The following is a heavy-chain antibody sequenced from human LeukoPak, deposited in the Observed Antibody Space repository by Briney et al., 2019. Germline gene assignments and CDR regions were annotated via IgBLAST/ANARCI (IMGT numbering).Heavy chain of an antibody. CDR3: ARALLLVVPAASRYYYYGMDV. Sequence: SQTLSHTCTVSGGSISSGGYYWSWIRQHPGKGLEWIGYIYYSGSTYYNPSLKSRVTISVDTSKDQFSLKLSSVTAADTAVYYCARALLLVVPAASRYYYYGMDVWGQGTTVTVSS. V-gene: IGHV4-31*03. CDR2: IYYSGST. CDR1: GGSISSGGYY. D-gene: IGHD2-2*01. J-gene: IGHJ6*02.